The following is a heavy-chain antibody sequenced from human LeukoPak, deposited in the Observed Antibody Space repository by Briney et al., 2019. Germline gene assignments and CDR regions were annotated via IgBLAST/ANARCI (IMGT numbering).Heavy chain of an antibody. CDR3: TRRFDS. J-gene: IGHJ4*02. Sequence: GGSLRLSCAASGFTFSSYAMHWVRQAPGKGLEWVVVISYDGSNKYYADSVKGRFTISRDNSKNTLYLQMNSLRDEDTAVYYCTRRFDSWGQGVLVTASS. CDR2: ISYDGSNK. CDR1: GFTFSSYA. V-gene: IGHV3-30-3*01.